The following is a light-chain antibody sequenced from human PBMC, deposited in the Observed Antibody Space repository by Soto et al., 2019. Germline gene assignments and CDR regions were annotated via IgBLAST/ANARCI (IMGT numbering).Light chain of an antibody. CDR2: DVS. J-gene: IGLJ3*02. Sequence: QSALTQPASVSGSPGQSITISCTGTSSDVGGYNYVSWYQQHPGKAPKLMIYDVSNRPSGVSNRFSGSKSGNTASLTISGLQAEDDADYYCSSYTSSSTWVFGLGTQLTVL. CDR3: SSYTSSSTWV. V-gene: IGLV2-14*01. CDR1: SSDVGGYNY.